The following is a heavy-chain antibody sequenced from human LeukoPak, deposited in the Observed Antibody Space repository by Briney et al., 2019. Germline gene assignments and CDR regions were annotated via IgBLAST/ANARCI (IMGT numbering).Heavy chain of an antibody. Sequence: SQTLSLTCTVSGGSITSGDYYWSWIRQPPGKGLERIGYIYYTGSTYYNPSLKSRVTISVDTSKNQFSLKLSSVTAADTAVYYCARDPHGGGLGDGFDIWGQGTMVTVSS. CDR3: ARDPHGGGLGDGFDI. J-gene: IGHJ3*02. D-gene: IGHD3-16*01. CDR1: GGSITSGDYY. V-gene: IGHV4-30-4*01. CDR2: IYYTGST.